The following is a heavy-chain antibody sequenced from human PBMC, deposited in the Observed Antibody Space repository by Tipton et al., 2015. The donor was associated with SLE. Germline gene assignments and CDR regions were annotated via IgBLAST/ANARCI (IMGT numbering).Heavy chain of an antibody. CDR3: ARHYGIMSTPLYYFDY. V-gene: IGHV4-39*07. CDR1: GGSIRSSNFY. J-gene: IGHJ4*02. CDR2: FYYSGST. D-gene: IGHD3-9*01. Sequence: TLSLTCAVSGGSIRSSNFYWGWFRQPPGRGLDWIGSFYYSGSTYYDPSLKSRVTISIDTSKNQFSLKLSSVTAADTAVYYCARHYGIMSTPLYYFDYWGQGTLVTVSS.